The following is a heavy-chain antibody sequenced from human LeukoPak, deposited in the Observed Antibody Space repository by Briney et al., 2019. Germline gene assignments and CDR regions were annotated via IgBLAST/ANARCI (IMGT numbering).Heavy chain of an antibody. Sequence: GGSLRLSCAASGFTFSGSAMHWVRQAPGKGLEWVSYISSSSSTIYYADSVKGRFTISRDNAKNSLYLQMNSLRAEDTAVYYCARAAVSRASYYFDYWGQGTLVTVSS. CDR3: ARAAVSRASYYFDY. CDR2: ISSSSSTI. J-gene: IGHJ4*02. CDR1: GFTFSGSA. D-gene: IGHD2-2*01. V-gene: IGHV3-48*01.